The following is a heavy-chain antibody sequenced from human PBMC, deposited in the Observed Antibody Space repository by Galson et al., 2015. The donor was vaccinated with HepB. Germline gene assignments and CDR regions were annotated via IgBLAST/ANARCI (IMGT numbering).Heavy chain of an antibody. Sequence: SLRLSCAASGFTFSSYWMHWVRQAPGKGLGWVSRINSDGSSTSYADSVKGRFTISRDNAKDTLYLQMNSLRAEDTAVYYCARDQNTGFFWSGSNYYYYGMDVWGQGTPVTVSS. D-gene: IGHD3-3*01. J-gene: IGHJ6*02. V-gene: IGHV3-74*01. CDR1: GFTFSSYW. CDR3: ARDQNTGFFWSGSNYYYYGMDV. CDR2: INSDGSST.